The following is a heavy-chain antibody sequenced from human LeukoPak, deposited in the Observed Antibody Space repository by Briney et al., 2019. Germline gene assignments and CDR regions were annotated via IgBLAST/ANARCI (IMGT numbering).Heavy chain of an antibody. CDR3: ARDQRTGYDILNGYSNFDY. Sequence: VASVKVSCKASGYTFTSYYMHWVRQAPRQGLEWMGIINPSGGSTSYAQKFRGRVTMTRDMSTSTVYMELSSLRSEDTAVYYCARDQRTGYDILNGYSNFDYWGQGTLVTVSS. V-gene: IGHV1-46*01. D-gene: IGHD3-9*01. J-gene: IGHJ4*02. CDR2: INPSGGST. CDR1: GYTFTSYY.